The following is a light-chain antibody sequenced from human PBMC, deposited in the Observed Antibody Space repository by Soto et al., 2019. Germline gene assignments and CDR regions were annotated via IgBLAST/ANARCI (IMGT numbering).Light chain of an antibody. J-gene: IGKJ5*01. CDR3: QQSTNWLT. V-gene: IGKV3-15*01. Sequence: EIVMTQSPVTLSVSPLEIGTLSCRASQSVRSTYLAWYQQKPGQAPRLLIFGVSNRAAGIPARFSGSGSGTDFTLTISSLETEDFAVYYCQQSTNWLTFGGGTRLEI. CDR2: GVS. CDR1: QSVRSTY.